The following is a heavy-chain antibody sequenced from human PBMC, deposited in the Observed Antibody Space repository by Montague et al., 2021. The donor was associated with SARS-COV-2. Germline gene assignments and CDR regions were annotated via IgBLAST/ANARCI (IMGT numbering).Heavy chain of an antibody. J-gene: IGHJ5*02. CDR1: GGSFTNYY. D-gene: IGHD3-10*01. CDR2: INHSGST. Sequence: SETLSLTCAVRGGSFTNYYWNWIRQSPGKGLESLGEINHSGSTNYNPSLNSRVTISVDMSKSQVSLNLTSVTAADTAIYYCARARGRTDCLDAWGQGIQVTVSS. CDR3: ARARGRTDCLDA. V-gene: IGHV4-34*01.